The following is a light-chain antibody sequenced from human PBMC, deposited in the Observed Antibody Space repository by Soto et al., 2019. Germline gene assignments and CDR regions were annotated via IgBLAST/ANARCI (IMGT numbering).Light chain of an antibody. CDR2: SNN. CDR1: SSNIGSNT. Sequence: SVLTQPPSASGTPGQRVIISCSGSSSNIGSNTVNWYQQLPGTAPKLLIYSNNQRPSGVPDRFSGSKSGTSASLAISGLQSEDEADYYCAAWDDSLNGYVFGTSTKVTVL. V-gene: IGLV1-44*01. J-gene: IGLJ1*01. CDR3: AAWDDSLNGYV.